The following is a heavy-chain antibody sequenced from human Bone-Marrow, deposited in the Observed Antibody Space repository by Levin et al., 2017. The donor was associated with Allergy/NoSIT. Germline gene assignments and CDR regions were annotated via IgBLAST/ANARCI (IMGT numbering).Heavy chain of an antibody. Sequence: SETLSLTCAVSGDSISSGFYSWTWIRQPPGRGLEWIGYIYHGGSTHHNPSLNSRLTISVDRSKNQFSLKMNSVTAADTAVYYCVRGLNNWFDPWGQGTLVTVSS. CDR1: GDSISSGFYS. D-gene: IGHD5/OR15-5a*01. V-gene: IGHV4-30-2*01. CDR3: VRGLNNWFDP. J-gene: IGHJ5*02. CDR2: IYHGGST.